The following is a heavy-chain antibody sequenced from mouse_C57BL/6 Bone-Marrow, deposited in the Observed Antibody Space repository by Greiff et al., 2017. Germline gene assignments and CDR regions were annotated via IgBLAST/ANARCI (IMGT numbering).Heavy chain of an antibody. D-gene: IGHD2-3*01. Sequence: VQLQQSGAELVRPGASVTLSCKASGYTFTDYEMHWVKQTPVHGLEWIGAIDPETGGTAYNHKFKGKAILTADKSSSTAYMELRSLTSEDSAVYYCTRRWLLYFDYWGQGTTLTVSS. V-gene: IGHV1-15*01. CDR2: IDPETGGT. CDR1: GYTFTDYE. CDR3: TRRWLLYFDY. J-gene: IGHJ2*01.